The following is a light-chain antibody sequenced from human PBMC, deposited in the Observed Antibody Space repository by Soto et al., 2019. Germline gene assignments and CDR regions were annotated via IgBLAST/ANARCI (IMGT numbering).Light chain of an antibody. J-gene: IGKJ1*01. V-gene: IGKV3-20*01. CDR3: QEYGSSPQT. CDR2: GAS. Sequence: EIVLTQSPGTLSLSPGERTTLSCRASQSVSSSYLAWYQQKPGQAPRLLIYGASSRATGIPDRFGGSGSGTAFTLTISRLQPKNCAVYYYQEYGSSPQTFGHRTKVE. CDR1: QSVSSSY.